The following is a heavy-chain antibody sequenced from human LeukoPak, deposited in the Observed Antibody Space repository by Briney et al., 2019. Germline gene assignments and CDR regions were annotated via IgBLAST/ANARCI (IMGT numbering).Heavy chain of an antibody. Sequence: SETLSLTCAVYGGSFSGYYWSWIRQPPAKGLEWIGEINHSGSTNYNTSLKSRVTISVETSKNQFSLKLSSVTAADTAVYYCASLGYYDSSGYYYVRDDAFDIWGQGTMVTVSS. V-gene: IGHV4-34*01. CDR2: INHSGST. CDR1: GGSFSGYY. D-gene: IGHD3-22*01. J-gene: IGHJ3*02. CDR3: ASLGYYDSSGYYYVRDDAFDI.